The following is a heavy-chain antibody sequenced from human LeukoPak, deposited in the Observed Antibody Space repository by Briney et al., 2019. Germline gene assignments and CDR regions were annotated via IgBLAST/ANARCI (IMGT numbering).Heavy chain of an antibody. V-gene: IGHV3-21*01. J-gene: IGHJ4*02. CDR2: ISSSSSYI. CDR1: GFTFSSYS. D-gene: IGHD6-19*01. Sequence: GGSLRLSCAASGFTFSSYSMNWVRQVPGKGLEWVSSISSSSSYIYYADSVKGRFTISRDNAKNSLYLQMNSLRAEDTAVYYCARGYSSGWYFDYWGQGTLVTVSS. CDR3: ARGYSSGWYFDY.